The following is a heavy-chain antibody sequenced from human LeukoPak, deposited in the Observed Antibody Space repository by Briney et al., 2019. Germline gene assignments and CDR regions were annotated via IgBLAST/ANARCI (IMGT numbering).Heavy chain of an antibody. CDR1: GFNFSNYW. V-gene: IGHV3-7*01. D-gene: IGHD3-10*01. Sequence: GGSLRLSCEGSGFNFSNYWMVWVRQAPGKGLEWVANIKHDGREKHFVDSVKGRFSISGDNAHNSLYLDMNNLRPEDTALYFCARGGRSLWFADLLTNWGQGILVAVSS. J-gene: IGHJ4*02. CDR3: ARGGRSLWFADLLTN. CDR2: IKHDGREK.